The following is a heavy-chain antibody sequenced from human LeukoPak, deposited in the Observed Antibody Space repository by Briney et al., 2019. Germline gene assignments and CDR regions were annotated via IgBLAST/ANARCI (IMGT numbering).Heavy chain of an antibody. V-gene: IGHV1-2*02. Sequence: ASVKVSCKASGYTFNAYYIHWVRQASGQGLEWVGWINPDSGDSKYAQKFQGRVTLTKDTSISTAYMELTRLTSDDTAAYYCARRSCDIPSCYTWFAPWGQGTPVTVSS. CDR2: INPDSGDS. J-gene: IGHJ5*02. CDR1: GYTFNAYY. CDR3: ARRSCDIPSCYTWFAP. D-gene: IGHD2-2*01.